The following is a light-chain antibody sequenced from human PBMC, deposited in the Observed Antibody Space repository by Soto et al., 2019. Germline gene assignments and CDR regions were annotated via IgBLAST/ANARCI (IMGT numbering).Light chain of an antibody. CDR2: GAS. CDR1: QSVSSNY. V-gene: IGKV3-20*01. Sequence: ETVLTQSPGTLSLSPGDRATLSCRASQSVSSNYIAWYQQKPGQAPRLLIYGASSRATGIPDRFSGSGSGTDFTLTISRLEPEDFAVYYCQQYGGSPPQTFGQGTKVDIK. CDR3: QQYGGSPPQT. J-gene: IGKJ1*01.